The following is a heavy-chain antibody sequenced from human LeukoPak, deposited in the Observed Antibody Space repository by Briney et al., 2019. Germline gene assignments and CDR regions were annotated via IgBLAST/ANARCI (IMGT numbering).Heavy chain of an antibody. Sequence: WASLRLSCVASGFTFSNYAMSWVRQAPGKGLEWVSAITGSGTNRYYADSLKGRFTTSRDNSKNTVFLQMNSLRHEDTAIYYCVIWGDYDVLTGYYIPDYWGQGTLVTVAS. V-gene: IGHV3-23*01. D-gene: IGHD3-9*01. CDR2: ITGSGTNR. J-gene: IGHJ4*02. CDR1: GFTFSNYA. CDR3: VIWGDYDVLTGYYIPDY.